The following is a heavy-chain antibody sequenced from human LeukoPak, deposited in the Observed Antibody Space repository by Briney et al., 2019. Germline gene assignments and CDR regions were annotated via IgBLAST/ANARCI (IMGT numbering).Heavy chain of an antibody. CDR2: INHSGST. V-gene: IGHV4-39*07. D-gene: IGHD3-10*01. CDR1: GGSISSSSYY. Sequence: PSETLSLTCTVSGGSISSSSYYWGWIRQPPGKGLEWIGEINHSGSTNYNPSLKSRVTISVDTSKNQFSLKLSSVTAADTAVYYCARDPRVLLWFGESLGPYYFDYWGQGTLVTVSS. J-gene: IGHJ4*02. CDR3: ARDPRVLLWFGESLGPYYFDY.